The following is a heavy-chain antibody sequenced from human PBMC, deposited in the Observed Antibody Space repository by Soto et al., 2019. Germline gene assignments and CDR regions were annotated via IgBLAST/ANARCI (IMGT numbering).Heavy chain of an antibody. Sequence: ETLSLTCAVSGGSISSGGYSWSWIRQPPGKGLEWIGNIYYSGSTYYNPSLKSRVTISVDTSKNQFSLKLSSVTAADTAVYYCMLGSGWKDFDYWGQGTLVTVSS. CDR2: IYYSGST. J-gene: IGHJ4*02. CDR1: GGSISSGGYS. D-gene: IGHD3-22*01. V-gene: IGHV4-39*01. CDR3: MLGSGWKDFDY.